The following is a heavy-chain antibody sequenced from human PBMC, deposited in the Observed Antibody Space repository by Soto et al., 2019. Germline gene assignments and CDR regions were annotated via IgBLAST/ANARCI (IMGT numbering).Heavy chain of an antibody. CDR2: IWYDGSNK. Sequence: GGSLRLSCAASGFTFSSYGMHWVRQATGKGLEWVAVIWYDGSNKYYADSVKGRFTISRDNSKNTLYLQMNSLRAEDTAVYYCARDYYGSGSYYSPYYYYGMDVWGQGTTVTVSS. CDR3: ARDYYGSGSYYSPYYYYGMDV. D-gene: IGHD3-10*01. J-gene: IGHJ6*02. V-gene: IGHV3-33*01. CDR1: GFTFSSYG.